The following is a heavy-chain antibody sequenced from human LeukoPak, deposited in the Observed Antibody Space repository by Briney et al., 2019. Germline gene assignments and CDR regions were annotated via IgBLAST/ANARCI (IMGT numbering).Heavy chain of an antibody. J-gene: IGHJ4*02. V-gene: IGHV4-39*01. D-gene: IGHD3-10*01. Sequence: SETLSLTCTVSGGSISSNGYYWSWIRQPPGKGLEWIGEINHSGSTNYNPSLKSRVTISVDTSKNQFSLKLSSVTAADTAVYYCARHPTAKKYYYARYCFDYWSQGTLVTVSS. CDR1: GGSISSNGYY. CDR3: ARHPTAKKYYYARYCFDY. CDR2: INHSGST.